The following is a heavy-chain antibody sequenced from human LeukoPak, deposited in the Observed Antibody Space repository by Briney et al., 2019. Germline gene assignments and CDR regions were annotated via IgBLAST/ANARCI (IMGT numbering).Heavy chain of an antibody. V-gene: IGHV3-33*01. Sequence: GRSLRLSCAASGFTFSNYGMHWVRQAPGKGLEWVAVTWYDGSNKYYADSVKGRFTISRDNSKNTLYLQMNSLRAEDTAVYYCARSDSSGWYSLYFDYWGQGTLVTVSS. CDR3: ARSDSSGWYSLYFDY. CDR1: GFTFSNYG. D-gene: IGHD6-19*01. CDR2: TWYDGSNK. J-gene: IGHJ4*02.